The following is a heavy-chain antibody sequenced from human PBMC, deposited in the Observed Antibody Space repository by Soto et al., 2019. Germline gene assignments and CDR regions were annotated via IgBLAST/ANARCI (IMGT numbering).Heavy chain of an antibody. CDR3: AIPVAGDFDY. CDR1: GASISNTDW. J-gene: IGHJ4*02. D-gene: IGHD6-13*01. CDR2: IYHIGTT. Sequence: QVQLQESGPGLVEPSGTLSLTCAVSGASISNTDWWSWVRQPPGKGLEWIGEIYHIGTTNFEPSLKSRVTISLDKSKSLFFLKLTSVTAADSAVYYCAIPVAGDFDYWGRGTLVTVSS. V-gene: IGHV4-4*02.